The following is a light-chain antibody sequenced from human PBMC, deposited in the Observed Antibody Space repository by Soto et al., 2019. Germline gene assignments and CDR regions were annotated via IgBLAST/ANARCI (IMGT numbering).Light chain of an antibody. V-gene: IGKV3-20*01. Sequence: TVLTQSPGTVSLSPGARATLSCRTSQSVKSNYLAWYQQKPGQAPRLLIYGVFYRPTGIPDRFSGSGSGTDFTLTISGVEPEDSAVYYCQHYDGSPRTFGQGTKLEI. CDR1: QSVKSNY. CDR3: QHYDGSPRT. J-gene: IGKJ2*01. CDR2: GVF.